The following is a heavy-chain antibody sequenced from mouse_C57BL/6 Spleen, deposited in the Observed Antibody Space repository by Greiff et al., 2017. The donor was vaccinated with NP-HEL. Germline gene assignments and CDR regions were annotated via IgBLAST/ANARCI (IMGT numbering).Heavy chain of an antibody. CDR1: GYSFTDYN. Sequence: EVQLQQSGPELVKPGASVKISCKASGYSFTDYNMNWVKQSNGKSLEWIGVINPNYGTTSYNQKFKGKATLTVDQSSSTAYMQLNSLTSEDSAVFYCARSRDYYGSSPSYWYFDVWGTGTTVTVSS. J-gene: IGHJ1*03. V-gene: IGHV1-39*01. D-gene: IGHD1-1*01. CDR2: INPNYGTT. CDR3: ARSRDYYGSSPSYWYFDV.